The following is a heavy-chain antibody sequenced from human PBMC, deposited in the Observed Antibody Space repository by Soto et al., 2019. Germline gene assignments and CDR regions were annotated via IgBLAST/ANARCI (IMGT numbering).Heavy chain of an antibody. J-gene: IGHJ4*02. CDR3: ARDGVSSTEYACNYGTHFDY. D-gene: IGHD2-8*01. V-gene: IGHV3-30-3*01. Sequence: QVQLVESGGGVVQPGRSLRLSCAASGFTYSTYTMHWVRQAPGKGLEWEAVISYDGNNKFYADSVKGRLTSSRDSTKQTLYLQMNSLRPEDTAMYYCARDGVSSTEYACNYGTHFDYGGQGARVTVSS. CDR1: GFTYSTYT. CDR2: ISYDGNNK.